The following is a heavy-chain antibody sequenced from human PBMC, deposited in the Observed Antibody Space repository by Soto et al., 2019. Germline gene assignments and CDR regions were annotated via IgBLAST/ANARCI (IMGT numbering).Heavy chain of an antibody. D-gene: IGHD4-17*01. CDR3: ARVSTVTTVRGAFDI. Sequence: QVQLVESGGGLVKPGGSLRLSCAASGFTFSDYYMSWIRQAPGKGLEWVSYISSSSSYTNYADSVKGRFTISRDNVKNSLYLQMNSLRAEDTAVYYCARVSTVTTVRGAFDIWGQGTMVTVSS. CDR2: ISSSSSYT. CDR1: GFTFSDYY. J-gene: IGHJ3*02. V-gene: IGHV3-11*06.